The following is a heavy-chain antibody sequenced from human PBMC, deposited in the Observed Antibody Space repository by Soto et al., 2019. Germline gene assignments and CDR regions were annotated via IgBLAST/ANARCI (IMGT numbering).Heavy chain of an antibody. D-gene: IGHD2-15*01. CDR3: ARDRYGGYCSGGSCLDYYYYGMAV. Sequence: SETLSLTCTVSGGSVSSGSYYWSWIRQPPGKGLEWIGYIYYSGSTNYNPSLKSRVTISVGTSKNQFSLKLSSVTAADTAVYYCARDRYGGYCSGGSCLDYYYYGMAVWGQGTTVTVSS. V-gene: IGHV4-61*01. CDR2: IYYSGST. CDR1: GGSVSSGSYY. J-gene: IGHJ6*02.